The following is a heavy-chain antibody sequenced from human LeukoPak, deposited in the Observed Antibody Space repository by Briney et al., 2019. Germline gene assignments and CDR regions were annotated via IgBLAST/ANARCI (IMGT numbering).Heavy chain of an antibody. V-gene: IGHV1-18*01. CDR1: GGTFSSYA. Sequence: ASVKVSCKASGGTFSSYAISWVRQAPGQGLEWMGWISAYNGNTNYAQKLQGRVTMTTDTSTSTAYMELRSLRSDDTAVYYCARDGLRYFDWLLLPFDYWGQGTLVTVSS. D-gene: IGHD3-9*01. J-gene: IGHJ4*02. CDR3: ARDGLRYFDWLLLPFDY. CDR2: ISAYNGNT.